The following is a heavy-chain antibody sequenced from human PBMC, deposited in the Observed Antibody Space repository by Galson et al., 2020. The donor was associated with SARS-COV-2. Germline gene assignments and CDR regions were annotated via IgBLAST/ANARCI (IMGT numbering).Heavy chain of an antibody. D-gene: IGHD3-10*01. Sequence: GESLKISCAASGFTVSSNYMSWVRQAPGKGLEWVSVIYSGGSTYYADSVKGRFTISRDNSKNTLYLQMNGLRAEDTAVYYCAKDGDAMVRGVENWFDSWGQGTLVTVSS. CDR3: AKDGDAMVRGVENWFDS. V-gene: IGHV3-66*01. J-gene: IGHJ5*01. CDR1: GFTVSSNY. CDR2: IYSGGST.